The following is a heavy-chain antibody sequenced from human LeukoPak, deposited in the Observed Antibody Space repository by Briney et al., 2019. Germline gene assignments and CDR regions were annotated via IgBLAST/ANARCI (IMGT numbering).Heavy chain of an antibody. V-gene: IGHV3-23*01. Sequence: GGSLRLSCAASGFTVSSNYMSWVRQAPGKGLEWVSGIIGSGGTTYYADSVKGRFTISRDNSQNTLYLQMNSLRAEDTAVYYCAKDRIAAARGAFDIWGQGTMVTVSS. J-gene: IGHJ3*02. CDR1: GFTVSSNY. CDR3: AKDRIAAARGAFDI. D-gene: IGHD6-13*01. CDR2: IIGSGGTT.